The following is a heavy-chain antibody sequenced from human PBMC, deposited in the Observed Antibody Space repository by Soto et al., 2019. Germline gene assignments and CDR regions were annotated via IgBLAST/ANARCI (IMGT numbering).Heavy chain of an antibody. D-gene: IGHD3-3*01. V-gene: IGHV1-2*02. J-gene: IGHJ6*02. Sequence: ASEKVSCKASGYTFIAYYIHWVRQAPGQGLEWMGWINPDSGATNYAQKFQGRVTMTRDPSTSAASMELSRLGSDDTAVYYCARVSNHTTVWSCYYLHYYYYYVMDVCAQGSTVTVS. CDR2: INPDSGAT. CDR1: GYTFIAYY. CDR3: ARVSNHTTVWSCYYLHYYYYYVMDV.